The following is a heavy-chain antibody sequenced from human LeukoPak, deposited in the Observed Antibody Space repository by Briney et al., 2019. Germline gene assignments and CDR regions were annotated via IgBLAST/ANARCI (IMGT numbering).Heavy chain of an antibody. CDR2: IYTSGST. V-gene: IGHV4-61*02. CDR3: ARDGGFDSYYYYMDV. CDR1: GYSISSGYY. J-gene: IGHJ6*03. Sequence: PSETLSLTCTVSGYSISSGYYWSWIRQPAGKGLEWIGRIYTSGSTNYNPSLKSRVTISVDTSKNQFSLKLSSVTAADTAVYYCARDGGFDSYYYYMDVWGKGTTVTISS. D-gene: IGHD3-10*01.